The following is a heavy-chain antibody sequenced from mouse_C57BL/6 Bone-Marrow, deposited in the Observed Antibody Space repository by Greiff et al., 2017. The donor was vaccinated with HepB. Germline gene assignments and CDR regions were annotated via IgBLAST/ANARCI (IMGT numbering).Heavy chain of an antibody. D-gene: IGHD2-3*01. J-gene: IGHJ3*01. CDR1: GFNIKDYY. V-gene: IGHV14-2*01. Sequence: EVKLQQSGAELVKPGASVKLSCTASGFNIKDYYMHWVKQRTEQGLEWIGRIDPEDGETKYAPKFQGKATITADTSSNTAYLQLSSLTSEDTAVYYCASDLYDGFTGGFAYWGQGTLVTVSA. CDR3: ASDLYDGFTGGFAY. CDR2: IDPEDGET.